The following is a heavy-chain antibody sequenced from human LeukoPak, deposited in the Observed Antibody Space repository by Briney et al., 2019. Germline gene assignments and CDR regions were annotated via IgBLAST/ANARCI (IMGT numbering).Heavy chain of an antibody. CDR3: AKDGGLWVSAHWGDS. J-gene: IGHJ4*02. D-gene: IGHD7-27*01. CDR1: GFGFSSSV. V-gene: IGHV3-23*01. CDR2: ITTGGPNT. Sequence: GGSLRLSCAASGFGFSSSVMSWVRQAPGKGLKWVSTITTGGPNTYYADSVKGRFTVSRDDSKNTLYVQMNSLRAEDTAVYYCAKDGGLWVSAHWGDSWGRGTLVTVSS.